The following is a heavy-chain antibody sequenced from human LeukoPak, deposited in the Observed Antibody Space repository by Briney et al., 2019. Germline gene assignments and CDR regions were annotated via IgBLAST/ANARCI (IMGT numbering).Heavy chain of an antibody. CDR2: IDHGGGT. Sequence: SETLSLTCGVYGGSFSGYYWSWIRQPPGKGLEWIGEIDHGGGTNYNSSLKSRVSMSLDTSKNQCSLMLSSLTAADTAVYSCARAAYGENVWYFDLWGRGTLVTVSS. V-gene: IGHV4-34*01. CDR3: ARAAYGENVWYFDL. CDR1: GGSFSGYY. J-gene: IGHJ2*01. D-gene: IGHD4-17*01.